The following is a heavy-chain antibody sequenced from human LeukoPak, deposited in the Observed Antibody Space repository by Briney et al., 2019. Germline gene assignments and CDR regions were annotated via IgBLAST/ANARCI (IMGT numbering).Heavy chain of an antibody. V-gene: IGHV3-30*18. D-gene: IGHD3-3*01. J-gene: IGHJ4*02. CDR2: ISYDGSDN. CDR1: AFTFTTYD. Sequence: GGSLRLSCAASAFTFTTYDMHWVSQAPGKGLEWVAVISYDGSDNYYADSVKGRFTISRDNSKNTLYLQMNSLRAEDTAVYYCAKGPDTSGLYSLDYWGQGTLVTVSS. CDR3: AKGPDTSGLYSLDY.